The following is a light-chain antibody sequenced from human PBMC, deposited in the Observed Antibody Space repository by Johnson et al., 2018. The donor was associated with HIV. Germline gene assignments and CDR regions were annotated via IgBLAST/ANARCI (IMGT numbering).Light chain of an antibody. Sequence: QSVLTQPPSVSAAPGQKVTISCSGSTSNIGNNYVSWYQQLPGAAPRLLIYEDYKRPSGIPDRFSGSKSGASATLGITGLQTGDEADYYCGTWDSSLSALYVFGTGTTITVL. CDR2: EDY. CDR1: TSNIGNNY. CDR3: GTWDSSLSALYV. J-gene: IGLJ1*01. V-gene: IGLV1-51*02.